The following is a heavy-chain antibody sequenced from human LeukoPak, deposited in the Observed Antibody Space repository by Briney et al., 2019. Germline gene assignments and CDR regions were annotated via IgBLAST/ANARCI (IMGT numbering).Heavy chain of an antibody. Sequence: PGGSLRLSCAASGFTFGSYWMSWVRQAPGKGLEWVANIKEDGSEKYYVDSVKGRFTISRDNAKNSLYLQMNILRAEDTAVYYCARVLHYYDSSTYYTDITGYFFDYWGQGSLVTVSS. CDR2: IKEDGSEK. CDR1: GFTFGSYW. D-gene: IGHD3-22*01. J-gene: IGHJ4*02. V-gene: IGHV3-7*01. CDR3: ARVLHYYDSSTYYTDITGYFFDY.